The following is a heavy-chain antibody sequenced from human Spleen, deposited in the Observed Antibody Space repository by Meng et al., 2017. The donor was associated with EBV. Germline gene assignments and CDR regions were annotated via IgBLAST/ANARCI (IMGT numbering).Heavy chain of an antibody. J-gene: IGHJ4*02. D-gene: IGHD5-24*01. V-gene: IGHV4-34*01. CDR2: INHSRDT. CDR3: AYNNYSPRFDY. CDR1: GGSFCGYY. Sequence: QGHLKQGGTGLVEPSETLSLPCAVYGGSFCGYYWSGIRQSPGKGLEWIGEINHSRDTHYSPSLKSRVTLSVDTSRNEFSLKLRSVTAADTAIYSCAYNNYSPRFDYWGQGILVTVSS.